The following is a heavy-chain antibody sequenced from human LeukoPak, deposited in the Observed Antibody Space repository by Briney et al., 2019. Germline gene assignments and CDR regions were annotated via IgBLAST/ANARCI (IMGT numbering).Heavy chain of an antibody. CDR2: IKEDGSDK. V-gene: IGHV3-7*04. J-gene: IGHJ5*02. Sequence: PGGSLRLSCEASGFTYSDYWMTWVRQAPGEGVEWVANIKEDGSDKYYVDSVKGRFTISRDNAKSSLYLQMNSLRAEDTAMYFCARAGGAFNAWGQGTLVTVSS. CDR1: GFTYSDYW. CDR3: ARAGGAFNA. D-gene: IGHD2-8*02.